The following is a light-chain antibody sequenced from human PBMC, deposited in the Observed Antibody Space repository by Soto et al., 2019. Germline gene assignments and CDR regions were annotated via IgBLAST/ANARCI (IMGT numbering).Light chain of an antibody. CDR3: QHYNSYWT. J-gene: IGKJ1*01. Sequence: DIQMTQSPSTLSASVGDRVTITCRASQSISSWLAWYQQKPGKAPKLLIYKACSLESGVPSRFSGSGSGTEFTLTISSLQPDDFATYYCQHYNSYWTFGQGTKVEIK. CDR2: KAC. V-gene: IGKV1-5*03. CDR1: QSISSW.